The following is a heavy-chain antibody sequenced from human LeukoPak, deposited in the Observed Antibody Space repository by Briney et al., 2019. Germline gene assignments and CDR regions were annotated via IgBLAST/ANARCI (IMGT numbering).Heavy chain of an antibody. CDR3: AWGPYYFAY. Sequence: SETLSLTCTVSGGSIRSSSYYWGWIRQPPGKGLEWIGSIYYSGSTDYNPPLKSRVTISVDTSQHQFSLKLTSVTAADTAVYYCAWGPYYFAYWGQGTLVTVSS. V-gene: IGHV4-39*01. CDR2: IYYSGST. D-gene: IGHD3-16*01. CDR1: GGSIRSSSYY. J-gene: IGHJ4*02.